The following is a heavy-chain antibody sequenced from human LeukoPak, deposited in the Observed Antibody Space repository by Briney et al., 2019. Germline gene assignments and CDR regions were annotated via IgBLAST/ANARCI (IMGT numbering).Heavy chain of an antibody. V-gene: IGHV3-7*01. D-gene: IGHD1-7*01. CDR2: IKQDGSEK. CDR1: GFTFSSYW. CDR3: ARDEGSSENWNYAQY. Sequence: GGSLRLSCAACGFTFSSYWMSWVRQAPGKGLEWVANIKQDGSEKYYVDSVKGRFTISRDNAKNSLYLQMNSLRAEDTAVYYCARDEGSSENWNYAQYWGQGTLVTVSS. J-gene: IGHJ4*02.